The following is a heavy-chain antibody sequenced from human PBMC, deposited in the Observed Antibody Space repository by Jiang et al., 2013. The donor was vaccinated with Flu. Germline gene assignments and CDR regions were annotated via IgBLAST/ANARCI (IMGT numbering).Heavy chain of an antibody. CDR2: SSGSTI. Sequence: SSGSTIYYADSVKGRFTISRDNAKNSLYLQMNSLRAEDTAVYYCAFDGSRGYWGQGTLVTVSS. D-gene: IGHD3-10*01. V-gene: IGHV3-48*03. J-gene: IGHJ4*02. CDR3: AFDGSRGY.